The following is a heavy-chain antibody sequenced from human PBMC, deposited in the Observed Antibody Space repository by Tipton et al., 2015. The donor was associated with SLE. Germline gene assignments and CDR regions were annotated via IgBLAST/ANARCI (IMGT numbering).Heavy chain of an antibody. CDR2: ISYDGSNK. CDR1: GFTFSSYA. D-gene: IGHD3-3*01. J-gene: IGHJ4*02. Sequence: SLRLSCAASGFTFSSYAMHWVRQAPGKGLEWVAVISYDGSNKYYADSVKGRFTISRDNAKNTLYLQMNSLRAEDTAVYYCAKGPDFWSGYYTLLDYWGQGTLVTVSS. CDR3: AKGPDFWSGYYTLLDY. V-gene: IGHV3-30-3*01.